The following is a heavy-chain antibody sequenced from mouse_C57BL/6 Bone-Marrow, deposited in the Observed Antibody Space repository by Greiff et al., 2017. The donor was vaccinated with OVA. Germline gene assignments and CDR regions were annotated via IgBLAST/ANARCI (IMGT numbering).Heavy chain of an antibody. Sequence: EVKLVESGGGLVKPGGSLKLSCAASGFTFSSYAMSWVRQTPEKRLEWVATISDGGSYTYYPDNVKGRFTISRDNAKNNLYLQMSHLKSEDTAMYYCARAYDYESPSWFAYWGQGTLVTVSA. D-gene: IGHD2-4*01. CDR2: ISDGGSYT. V-gene: IGHV5-4*03. J-gene: IGHJ3*01. CDR1: GFTFSSYA. CDR3: ARAYDYESPSWFAY.